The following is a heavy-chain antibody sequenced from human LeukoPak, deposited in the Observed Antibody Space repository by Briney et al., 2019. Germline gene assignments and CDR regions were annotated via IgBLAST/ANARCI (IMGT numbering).Heavy chain of an antibody. V-gene: IGHV3-48*03. J-gene: IGHJ4*02. CDR1: GFTFSSYE. CDR3: ARVTPSSGSTSLDY. CDR2: ISSSGSTI. D-gene: IGHD2-2*01. Sequence: GGSLRLSCAASGFTFSSYEMNWVRQAPGKGLEWVSYISSSGSTIYYADSVKGRFTISRDNAKNSLYLQMNSLRAEDTAVYYCARVTPSSGSTSLDYWGQGTLVTVSS.